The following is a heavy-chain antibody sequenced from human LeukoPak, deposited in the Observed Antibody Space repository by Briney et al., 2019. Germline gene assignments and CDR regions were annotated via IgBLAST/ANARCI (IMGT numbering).Heavy chain of an antibody. CDR2: TYYRSKWYN. J-gene: IGHJ6*03. V-gene: IGHV6-1*01. Sequence: SQTLSLTCAISGDSVSSNSAAWNWIRQSPSRGLEWLGRTYYRSKWYNDYAVSVKSRITINPDTSKNQFSLQLNSVTPEDTALYHCARYGESWFGELHYYYMDVWGKGTTVTISS. CDR1: GDSVSSNSAA. CDR3: ARYGESWFGELHYYYMDV. D-gene: IGHD3-10*01.